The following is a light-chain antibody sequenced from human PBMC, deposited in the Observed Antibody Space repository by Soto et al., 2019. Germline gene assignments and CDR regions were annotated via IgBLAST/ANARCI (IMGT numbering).Light chain of an antibody. CDR3: SSYTTSSTWV. J-gene: IGLJ3*02. Sequence: SALTQPASVSGSPGQSITISCTGTSSDVGGYNYVSWYQQHPGKAPKLIIYEVSNRPSGVSNRFSGSKSGNTASLTISGLQAEDEADYYCSSYTTSSTWVFGGGTKRTVL. CDR1: SSDVGGYNY. CDR2: EVS. V-gene: IGLV2-14*01.